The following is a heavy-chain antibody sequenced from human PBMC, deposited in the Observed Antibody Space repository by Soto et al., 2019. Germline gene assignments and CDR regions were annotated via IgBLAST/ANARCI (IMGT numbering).Heavy chain of an antibody. D-gene: IGHD6-13*01. CDR3: ARLYSSSWYEPDAFDI. CDR2: IKQDGSEK. J-gene: IGHJ3*02. CDR1: GFTFSSYW. V-gene: IGHV3-7*03. Sequence: GGSPRLSCAASGFTFSSYWMSWVRQAPGKGLEWVANIKQDGSEKYYVDSVKGRFTISRDNAKNSLYLQMNSLRAEDTAVYYCARLYSSSWYEPDAFDIWGQGTMVTVSS.